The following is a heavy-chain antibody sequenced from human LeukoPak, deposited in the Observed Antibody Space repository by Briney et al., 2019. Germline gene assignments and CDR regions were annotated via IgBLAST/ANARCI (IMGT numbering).Heavy chain of an antibody. J-gene: IGHJ4*02. Sequence: GASVKVSCKASGYTFTSYGISWVRQAPGQGLEWMGWINPNSGGTNYAQKFQGRVTMTRDTSISTAYMGLSRLRSDDTAVYYCARGPVGRYGSGSYPNNYWGQGTLVTVSS. CDR2: INPNSGGT. D-gene: IGHD3-10*01. V-gene: IGHV1-2*02. CDR1: GYTFTSYG. CDR3: ARGPVGRYGSGSYPNNY.